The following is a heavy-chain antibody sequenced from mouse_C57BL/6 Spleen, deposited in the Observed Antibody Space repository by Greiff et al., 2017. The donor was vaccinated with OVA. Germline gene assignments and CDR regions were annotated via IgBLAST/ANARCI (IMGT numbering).Heavy chain of an antibody. CDR1: GYAFSSYW. V-gene: IGHV1-80*01. CDR2: IYPGDGDT. J-gene: IGHJ2*01. CDR3: ARGRGHGTFDY. Sequence: QVQLKESGAELVKPGASVKISCKASGYAFSSYWMNWVKQRPGKGLEWIGQIYPGDGDTNYNGKFKGKATLTADKSSSTAYMQLSSLTSEDSAVYFCARGRGHGTFDYWGQGTTLTVSS. D-gene: IGHD2-1*01.